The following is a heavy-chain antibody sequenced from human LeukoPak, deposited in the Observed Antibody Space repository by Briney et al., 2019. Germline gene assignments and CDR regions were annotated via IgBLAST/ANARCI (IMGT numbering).Heavy chain of an antibody. D-gene: IGHD3-10*01. Sequence: GGSLRLSCAASGFSFSSFSMNWVRQAPGKGLEWVSYISGGSSFTYYVDSVKGRFTISRDNAKNSLYLQMNSLRAEDTAVYYCARVKYSMVRGVIITWPPRFYYYYMDVWGKGTTVTISS. CDR2: ISGGSSFT. J-gene: IGHJ6*03. CDR3: ARVKYSMVRGVIITWPPRFYYYYMDV. V-gene: IGHV3-21*01. CDR1: GFSFSSFS.